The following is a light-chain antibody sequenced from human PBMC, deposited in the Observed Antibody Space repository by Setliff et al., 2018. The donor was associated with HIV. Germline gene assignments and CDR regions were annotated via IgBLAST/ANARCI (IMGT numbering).Light chain of an antibody. CDR3: SSYTSSGTPV. CDR1: SSDVGGYNY. V-gene: IGLV2-14*03. J-gene: IGLJ1*01. CDR2: AVT. Sequence: QSALTQPASVSGSPGQSITVSCTGTSSDVGGYNYVSWFQQHPGKAPKLMIYAVTNRPSGVSNRFSGSKSGNTASLTISGLQAEDEADYYCSSYTSSGTPVFGTGTKVTVL.